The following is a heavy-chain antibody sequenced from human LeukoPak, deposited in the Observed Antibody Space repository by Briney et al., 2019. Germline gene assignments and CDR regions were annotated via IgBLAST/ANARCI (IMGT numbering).Heavy chain of an antibody. J-gene: IGHJ4*02. D-gene: IGHD6-19*01. CDR3: GRDLSGWYGPDY. CDR2: INWNGGNT. V-gene: IGHV3-20*04. CDR1: GFTFDDYG. Sequence: GGSLRLSCAASGFTFDDYGMSWVRQAPGKGLEWVAGINWNGGNTGYSDSVKGRFTISRDNAKNSLYLQMDSLRAEDTALYYCGRDLSGWYGPDYWGQGTLVTVSS.